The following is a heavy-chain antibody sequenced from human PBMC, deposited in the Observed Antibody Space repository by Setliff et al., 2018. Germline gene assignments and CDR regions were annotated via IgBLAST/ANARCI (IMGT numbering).Heavy chain of an antibody. CDR2: INSDGSST. V-gene: IGHV3-74*01. Sequence: GGSLRLSCTASGLSYTNDWVSWVRQAPGKGLVWVSRINSDGSSTSYADSVKGRFTISRDNAKNTLYLQMNSLRAEDTAVYYCAKGLKSSGPDWYFDYWGPGTLVTVSS. D-gene: IGHD3-22*01. CDR1: GLSYTNDW. J-gene: IGHJ4*02. CDR3: AKGLKSSGPDWYFDY.